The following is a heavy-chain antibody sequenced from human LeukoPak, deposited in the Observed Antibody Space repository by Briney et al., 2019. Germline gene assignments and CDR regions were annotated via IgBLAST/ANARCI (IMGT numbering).Heavy chain of an antibody. V-gene: IGHV3-21*01. D-gene: IGHD2-21*02. CDR1: GFTFNIYS. CDR2: ISSTSSYK. J-gene: IGHJ6*02. Sequence: GGSLRLSCAASGFTFNIYSMSWVRQAPGKGLEWVSSISSTSSYKYYADSLKGRFTISRDNAKDSLFLQMNSLRAEDAAVYFCVRDQYCGGDCYSDYYYGMDVWGQGTTVIVSS. CDR3: VRDQYCGGDCYSDYYYGMDV.